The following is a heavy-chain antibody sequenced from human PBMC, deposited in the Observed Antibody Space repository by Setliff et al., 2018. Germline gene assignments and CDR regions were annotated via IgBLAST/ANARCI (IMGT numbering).Heavy chain of an antibody. D-gene: IGHD3-22*01. J-gene: IGHJ6*03. V-gene: IGHV1-69*05. CDR2: TLPMFGTI. Sequence: SVKVSCKASGGTFSSYGISWVRQAPGQGLEWMGGTLPMFGTIDYARKFQGRVTIITDESTSTAYMQLSSLGSEDTAVYYCVREGVDSRSLTDYRYYMDVWGKGTTVTVSS. CDR3: VREGVDSRSLTDYRYYMDV. CDR1: GGTFSSYG.